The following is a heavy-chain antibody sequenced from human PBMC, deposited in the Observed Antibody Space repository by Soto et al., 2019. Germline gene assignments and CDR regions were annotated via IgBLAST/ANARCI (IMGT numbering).Heavy chain of an antibody. J-gene: IGHJ4*02. CDR1: NDSIRSGTND. D-gene: IGHD6-19*01. CDR2: LSYLGTT. V-gene: IGHV4-39*01. CDR3: ATGLSDSGRYEEHF. Sequence: SETLSLTWIVANDSIRSGTNDWAWIRQPAGRGLEGIGSLSYLGTTDYTPSLNSRITISNDASKTQFSLQLTSMTAADTAVYYCATGLSDSGRYEEHFWGQGTLVTVSS.